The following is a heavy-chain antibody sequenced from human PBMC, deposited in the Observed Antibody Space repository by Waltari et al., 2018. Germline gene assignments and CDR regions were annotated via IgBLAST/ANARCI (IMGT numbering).Heavy chain of an antibody. J-gene: IGHJ5*02. V-gene: IGHV7-4-1*02. D-gene: IGHD3-22*01. CDR3: ARNGGRDYESTWFDP. CDR1: GYTFTSYA. CDR2: SNTNTGTP. Sequence: QVQLVQSGSELKKPGASVKVSCKASGYTFTSYAMNLVRQATGQGREGMGVSNTNTGTPAYARGFTGRFVFSLDTAVSTAYLQISSLKAEDTAVYYCARNGGRDYESTWFDPWGQGTLVTVSS.